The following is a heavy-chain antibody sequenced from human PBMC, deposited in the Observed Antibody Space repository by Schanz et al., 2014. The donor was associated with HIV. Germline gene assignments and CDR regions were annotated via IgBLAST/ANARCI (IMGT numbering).Heavy chain of an antibody. Sequence: QVQLVESGGGVVQPGTSLRLSCAASGFRFDIFGMHWVRQAPGKGLEWVAVIWYDGSNKYYADSVKGRFTISRDNSKNTLYLQMNSLRAEDTAVYYCASTEYPYTTSSDYYYGMDVWGQGTTVTVS. V-gene: IGHV3-33*01. CDR3: ASTEYPYTTSSDYYYGMDV. CDR1: GFRFDIFG. D-gene: IGHD6-6*01. J-gene: IGHJ6*02. CDR2: IWYDGSNK.